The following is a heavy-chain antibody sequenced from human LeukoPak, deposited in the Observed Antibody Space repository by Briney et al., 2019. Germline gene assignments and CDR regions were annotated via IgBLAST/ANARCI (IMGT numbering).Heavy chain of an antibody. J-gene: IGHJ3*02. CDR2: ITTTSSIM. CDR3: TRDYSSSSGRAFDI. CDR1: GFTFTTYS. D-gene: IGHD6-6*01. V-gene: IGHV3-48*01. Sequence: GGSLRLSCAASGFTFTTYSMNWVRQAPGKGLEWVSYITTTSSIMHYADSVKGRFTIPRDNAKNSLYLQMNSLRAEDTAVYYCTRDYSSSSGRAFDIWGQGTMVTVSS.